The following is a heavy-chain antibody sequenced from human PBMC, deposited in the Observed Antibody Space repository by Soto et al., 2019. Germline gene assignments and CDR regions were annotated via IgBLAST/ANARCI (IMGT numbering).Heavy chain of an antibody. J-gene: IGHJ4*02. V-gene: IGHV3-23*01. CDR1: GVTCSSYA. D-gene: IGHD3-22*01. Sequence: HPGGSLRLSCAASGVTCSSYAMRWVRQAPGKGLEWVSASSGSGGSTYYADSVKGRFTISRDNSKNTLYLQMNSLRAEDTAVYYCAKDPSIIMIVVVDHYYFDYSGQGARVTGSS. CDR3: AKDPSIIMIVVVDHYYFDY. CDR2: SSGSGGST.